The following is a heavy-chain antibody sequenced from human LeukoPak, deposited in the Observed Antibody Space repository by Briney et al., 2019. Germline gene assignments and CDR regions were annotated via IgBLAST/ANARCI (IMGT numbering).Heavy chain of an antibody. Sequence: SETLSLTCAVYGGSFSGYYWSWIRQPPGKGLEWIGEINHSGSTNYNPSLKSRVTISVDTSKNQFSLKLSSVTAADTAVYYCARGGIAVAWSQGTQVTVSS. D-gene: IGHD6-19*01. J-gene: IGHJ5*02. CDR3: ARGGIAVA. V-gene: IGHV4-34*01. CDR1: GGSFSGYY. CDR2: INHSGST.